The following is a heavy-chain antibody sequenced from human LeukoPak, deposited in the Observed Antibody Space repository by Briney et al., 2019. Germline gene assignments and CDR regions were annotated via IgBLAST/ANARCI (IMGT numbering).Heavy chain of an antibody. J-gene: IGHJ5*02. D-gene: IGHD3-10*01. CDR1: GGSISSYY. CDR2: IYYSGST. V-gene: IGHV4-59*08. Sequence: PSETLSLTCTVSGGSISSYYWSWIRQPPGKGLEWIGYIYYSGSTNYNPSLKSRVTISVDTSKNQFSLKLSSVTAADTAVYYCARRFYYGSGSWFDPCGQGTLVTVSS. CDR3: ARRFYYGSGSWFDP.